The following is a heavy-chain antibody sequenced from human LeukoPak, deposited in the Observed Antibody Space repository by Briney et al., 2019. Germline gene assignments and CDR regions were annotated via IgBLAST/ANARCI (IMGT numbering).Heavy chain of an antibody. CDR2: IYYSGST. J-gene: IGHJ4*02. Sequence: SETLSLTCTVSGGSISSYYWSRIRQPPGKGLEWIGYIYYSGSTNYNPSLKSRVTISVDTSKNQFSLKLSSVTAADTAVYYCARVGNARPPTTVDYWGQGTLVTVSS. D-gene: IGHD4-17*01. V-gene: IGHV4-59*12. CDR1: GGSISSYY. CDR3: ARVGNARPPTTVDY.